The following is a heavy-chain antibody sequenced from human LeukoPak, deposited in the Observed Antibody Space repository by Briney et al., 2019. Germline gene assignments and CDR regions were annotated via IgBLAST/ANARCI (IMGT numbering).Heavy chain of an antibody. D-gene: IGHD6-13*01. Sequence: GASLRLSCAASGFTFSSYAMSWVRQAPGKGLAWVSTISDSGGGTYYADSVKGRFTISRDTSKNTLYLQMNSLRADDTAVYYCAKGSRWYWFDPWGQGTLVTVSS. V-gene: IGHV3-23*01. J-gene: IGHJ5*02. CDR3: AKGSRWYWFDP. CDR1: GFTFSSYA. CDR2: ISDSGGGT.